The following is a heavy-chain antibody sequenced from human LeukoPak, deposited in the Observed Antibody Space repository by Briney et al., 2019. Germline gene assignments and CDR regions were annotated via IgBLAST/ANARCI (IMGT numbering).Heavy chain of an antibody. CDR2: INYSGTDT. J-gene: IGHJ3*02. CDR1: GFIFSNYG. Sequence: GGTLRLSCAASGFIFSNYGMTWVRQAPGKGLEWVSFINYSGTDTYYADSVKGRFTISRDNSKNTLYLQMNSLRGEDAAVDYCAKGRQLRRSDAFDIWGQGTMVTVSS. V-gene: IGHV3-23*01. CDR3: AKGRQLRRSDAFDI. D-gene: IGHD1-26*01.